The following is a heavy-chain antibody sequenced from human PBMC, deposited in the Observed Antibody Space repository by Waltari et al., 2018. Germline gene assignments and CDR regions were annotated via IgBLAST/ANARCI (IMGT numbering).Heavy chain of an antibody. V-gene: IGHV3-7*01. CDR2: INEDGGGK. Sequence: EVRLVESGGGLVQPGGSLRLSCEGSGFTFYSYWMGWVRQAPGKGLGWVANINEDGGGKYYLDSVRGRFTISRDNAKNSLYLQMNSLRAEDTALYYCTRGDTDFREGAYWGQGTLVTVSS. CDR3: TRGDTDFREGAY. D-gene: IGHD3-10*01. J-gene: IGHJ4*02. CDR1: GFTFYSYW.